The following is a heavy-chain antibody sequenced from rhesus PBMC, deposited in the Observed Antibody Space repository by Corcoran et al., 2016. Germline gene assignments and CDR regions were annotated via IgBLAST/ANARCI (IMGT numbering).Heavy chain of an antibody. D-gene: IGHD6-25*01. CDR1: GGATSSYY. V-gene: IGHV4S11*01. J-gene: IGHJ4*01. CDR2: ISGSSGST. CDR3: ARSAATKHFDY. Sequence: QVQLQESGPELVKPSETLSLTCAVSGGATSSYYWSWIRQPPGKGLEWIGYISGSSGSTTYNPSLKSRVTLSVDTSKSQLSLKLSSVTAADTAVYFCARSAATKHFDYWGQGVLVTVSS.